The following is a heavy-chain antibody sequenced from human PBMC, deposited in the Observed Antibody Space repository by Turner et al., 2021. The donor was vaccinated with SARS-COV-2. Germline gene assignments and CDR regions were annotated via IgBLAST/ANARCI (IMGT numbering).Heavy chain of an antibody. CDR1: CGSARSGAYY. D-gene: IGHD3-22*01. V-gene: IGHV4-61*08. CDR2: LHYGGRS. CDR3: ASSLDYYDSSGPEGWFDP. J-gene: IGHJ5*02. Sequence: QVQLQESVPGLVKPSETLSLTCTFSCGSARSGAYYWSWMRQPPGKGLEWIGYLHYGGRSNTNPSLRSRVTISAHTSKNQFSLNLSSVTAADTAVYYCASSLDYYDSSGPEGWFDPWGQGILVTVSS.